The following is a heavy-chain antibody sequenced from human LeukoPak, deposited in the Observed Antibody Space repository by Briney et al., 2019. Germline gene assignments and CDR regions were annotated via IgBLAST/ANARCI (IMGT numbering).Heavy chain of an antibody. D-gene: IGHD3-9*01. CDR3: ARGSLYDILTGYYSPPFDY. CDR2: ISYDGSNK. CDR1: GFTFSSYA. V-gene: IGHV3-30-3*01. J-gene: IGHJ4*02. Sequence: GGSLRLSCAASGFTFSSYAMHWVRQAPGKGLEWVAVISYDGSNKYYADSVKGRFTISRDNSKNTLYLQMNSLRAEDTAVYYCARGSLYDILTGYYSPPFDYWGQGTLVTVPS.